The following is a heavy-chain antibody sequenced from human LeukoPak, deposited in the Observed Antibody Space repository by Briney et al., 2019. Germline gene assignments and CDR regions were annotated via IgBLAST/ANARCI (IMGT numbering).Heavy chain of an antibody. CDR3: ARSLRVRGVPDYMDV. J-gene: IGHJ6*03. CDR1: GFTFSSYA. V-gene: IGHV3-23*01. Sequence: GGSLRLSCAASGFTFSSYAMSWVRQAPGKGLEWVSAISGSGGSTYYADSVKGRFTISRDNSKNMVYLQMNSLRAEDTAVYYCARSLRVRGVPDYMDVWGKGTTVTISS. D-gene: IGHD3-10*01. CDR2: ISGSGGST.